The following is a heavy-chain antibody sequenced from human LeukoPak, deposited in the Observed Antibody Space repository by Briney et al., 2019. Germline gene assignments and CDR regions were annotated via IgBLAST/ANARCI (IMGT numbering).Heavy chain of an antibody. CDR3: ARASGYCSGGSCYLYYYYYYMDV. CDR2: IYYSGST. J-gene: IGHJ6*03. V-gene: IGHV4-39*07. Sequence: PSETLSLTCTVSGGSITSSSYYWGWIRQPPGKGLEWIGSIYYSGSTYYNPSLKSRVTVSVDTSKNQFSLKLSSVTAADTAVYYCARASGYCSGGSCYLYYYYYYMDVWGKGTTVTVSS. CDR1: GGSITSSSYY. D-gene: IGHD2-15*01.